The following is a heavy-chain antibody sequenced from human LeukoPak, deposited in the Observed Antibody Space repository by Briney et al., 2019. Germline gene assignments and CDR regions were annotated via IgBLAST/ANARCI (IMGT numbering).Heavy chain of an antibody. CDR2: INPNSGGT. Sequence: GASVKVSCKASGYTFTGYYMHWVRQAPGQGLEWMGWINPNSGGTNYAQKFQGRVTMTRDTSISTAYMELSRLRSDDTAVYYCARGPYGDYGGWFGPWDQGTLLTVSS. D-gene: IGHD4-17*01. CDR3: ARGPYGDYGGWFGP. CDR1: GYTFTGYY. V-gene: IGHV1-2*02. J-gene: IGHJ5*02.